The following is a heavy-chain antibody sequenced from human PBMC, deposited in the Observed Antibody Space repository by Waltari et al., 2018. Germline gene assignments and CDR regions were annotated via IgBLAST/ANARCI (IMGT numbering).Heavy chain of an antibody. CDR1: GCPISSYY. D-gene: IGHD6-19*01. J-gene: IGHJ4*02. Sequence: QVQLQESGPGLVKPSETLSLTCTVSGCPISSYYWSWIRQPPGKGLEWIGYIYYSGSTNYNPSLKSRVTISVDTSKKQFSLKLSSVTAADTAVYYCARESSGWLYYFDYWGQGTLVTVSS. CDR3: ARESSGWLYYFDY. V-gene: IGHV4-59*01. CDR2: IYYSGST.